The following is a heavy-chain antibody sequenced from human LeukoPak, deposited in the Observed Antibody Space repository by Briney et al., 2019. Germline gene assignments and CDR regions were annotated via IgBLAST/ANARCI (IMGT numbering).Heavy chain of an antibody. CDR1: GYSLSSGYY. CDR3: ARFGGLIH. J-gene: IGHJ4*02. V-gene: IGHV4-38-2*01. CDR2: NYHSGST. Sequence: SETLSHTCAVSGYSLSSGYYWGWIRQPPGKGLEWIGSNYHSGSTYYNPSLKRRVTISVDTYKNQCSLKLSSVTAADTAVYYCARFGGLIHWGQGTLVTVSS. D-gene: IGHD2-15*01.